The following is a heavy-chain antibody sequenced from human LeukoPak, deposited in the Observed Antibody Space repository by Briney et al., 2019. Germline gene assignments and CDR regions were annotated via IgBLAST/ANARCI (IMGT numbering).Heavy chain of an antibody. CDR3: AKDRYCSGGNCYSFDY. CDR1: GFTFSNYG. V-gene: IGHV3-23*01. Sequence: PGGSLRLSCAASGFTFSNYGMTWVRQAPGGGLEWVSTISTSGGSTYYADSVKGRFTISRDNSKNTLYLQMNSLRAQDTAVYYCAKDRYCSGGNCYSFDYWGQGTLVTVSS. J-gene: IGHJ4*02. CDR2: ISTSGGST. D-gene: IGHD2-15*01.